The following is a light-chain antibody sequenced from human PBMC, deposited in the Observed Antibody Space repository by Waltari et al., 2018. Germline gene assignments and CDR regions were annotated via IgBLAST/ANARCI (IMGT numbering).Light chain of an antibody. CDR2: AAS. J-gene: IGKJ1*01. CDR1: QSISRT. CDR3: QHYLRLPVT. V-gene: IGKV3-20*01. Sequence: EIVLTQSPGTLSLSTGERAALSCRASQSISRTLVWYQKKPGQAPRLLIYAASTRATGIPDRFSGSGSGTDFSLTISRLEPEDFAVYYCQHYLRLPVTFGQGTKVEIK.